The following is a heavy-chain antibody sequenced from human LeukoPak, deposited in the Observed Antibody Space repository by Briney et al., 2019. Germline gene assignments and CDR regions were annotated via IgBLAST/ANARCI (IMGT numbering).Heavy chain of an antibody. CDR3: ARGTIGELDY. V-gene: IGHV3-21*01. J-gene: IGHJ4*02. Sequence: GGSLRLSCAASGFTFSSYSMNCVRQAPGKGLEWVSSISSSSSYIYYADSVKGRFTISRDNAKNSLYLQMNSLRAEDTAVYYCARGTIGELDYWGQGTLVTVSS. CDR1: GFTFSSYS. CDR2: ISSSSSYI. D-gene: IGHD3-10*01.